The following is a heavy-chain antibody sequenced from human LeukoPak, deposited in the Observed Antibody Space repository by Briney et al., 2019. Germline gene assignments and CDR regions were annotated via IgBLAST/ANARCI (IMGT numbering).Heavy chain of an antibody. CDR3: ARDPFYGDLSFDY. CDR2: IYHSGST. D-gene: IGHD4-17*01. Sequence: SGTLSLTCAVSGGSISSSNWWSWVRQPPGKGLEWIGEIYHSGSTNYNPSLKSRVTISVDKSKNQFSLKLSSVTAADTAVYYCARDPFYGDLSFDYWGQGTLVTVSS. J-gene: IGHJ4*02. V-gene: IGHV4-4*02. CDR1: GGSISSSNW.